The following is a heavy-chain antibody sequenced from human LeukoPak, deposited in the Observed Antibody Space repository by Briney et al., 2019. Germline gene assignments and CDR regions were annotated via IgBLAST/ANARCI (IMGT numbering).Heavy chain of an antibody. V-gene: IGHV1-69*01. CDR1: GGTFSSYA. CDR2: IIPIFGTA. J-gene: IGHJ5*02. CDR3: ARGIVVVPAAEKYDWFDP. Sequence: ASVKVSCTASGGTFSSYAISWVRQAPGQGLEWMGGIIPIFGTANYAQKFQGRVTITADESTSTAYMELSSLRSEDTAVYYCARGIVVVPAAEKYDWFDPGAREPWSPSPQ. D-gene: IGHD2-2*01.